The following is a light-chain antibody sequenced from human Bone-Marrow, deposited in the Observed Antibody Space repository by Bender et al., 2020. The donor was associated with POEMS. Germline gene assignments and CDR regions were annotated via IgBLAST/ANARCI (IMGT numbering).Light chain of an antibody. CDR1: MSNVGTNF. CDR2: RND. J-gene: IGLJ2*01. V-gene: IGLV1-47*01. Sequence: QSVLTQPPSASGTPGQRVSISCSGSMSNVGTNFVYWYQQLPGTAPKLLIFRNDQRPSGVPDRVSGSKSGTSASLAISGLRPEDEADYYCAAWDGSLNSVLFGGGTKLAVL. CDR3: AAWDGSLNSVL.